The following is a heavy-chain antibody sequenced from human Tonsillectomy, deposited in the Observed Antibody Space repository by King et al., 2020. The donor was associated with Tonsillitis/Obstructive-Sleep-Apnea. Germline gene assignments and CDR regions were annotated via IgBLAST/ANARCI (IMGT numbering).Heavy chain of an antibody. J-gene: IGHJ5*02. CDR3: AGGFTDYDFWSGYWFDP. CDR1: GGSFSSYA. CDR2: IIPVLGKA. V-gene: IGHV1-69*10. Sequence: QLVQSGAEVKKPGSSVKVSCKASGGSFSSYAISWVRQAPGRGLEWMGGIIPVLGKAHYAQNFQGRVTITADTSTTTAYMELSSLGSEDTAVYYCAGGFTDYDFWSGYWFDPWGQGTLVTVSS. D-gene: IGHD3-3*01.